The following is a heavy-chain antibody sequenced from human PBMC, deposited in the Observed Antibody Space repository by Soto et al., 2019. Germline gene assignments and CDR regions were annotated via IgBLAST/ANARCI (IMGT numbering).Heavy chain of an antibody. Sequence: PGGSLRLSCAASGFTFSSYSMNWVRQAPGKGLEWVSSISSSSSYIYYADSVKGRFTISRDNAKNSLYLQMNSLRAEDTAVYYCAKDTPTMIVVRTFDAFDIWGHGTMVTV. V-gene: IGHV3-21*01. J-gene: IGHJ3*02. CDR2: ISSSSSYI. CDR3: AKDTPTMIVVRTFDAFDI. D-gene: IGHD3-22*01. CDR1: GFTFSSYS.